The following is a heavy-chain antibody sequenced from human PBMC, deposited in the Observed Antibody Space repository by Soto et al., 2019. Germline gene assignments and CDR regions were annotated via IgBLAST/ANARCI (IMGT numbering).Heavy chain of an antibody. J-gene: IGHJ4*02. V-gene: IGHV1-69*13. CDR1: GGTFSSYA. D-gene: IGHD1-7*01. CDR2: IIPIFGTA. CDR3: ARALNNWNYNYFDH. Sequence: ASVKVSCKASGGTFSSYAISWVRQAPGQGLEWMGGIIPIFGTANYAQKFQGRVTITADESTSTAYMELSSLRSEDTAVYYCARALNNWNYNYFDHWGQGTLVTVSS.